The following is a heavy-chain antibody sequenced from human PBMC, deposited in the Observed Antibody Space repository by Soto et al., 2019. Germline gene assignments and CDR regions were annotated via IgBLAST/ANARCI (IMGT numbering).Heavy chain of an antibody. Sequence: ASVKVSCKASGYTFTSYDINWVRQATGQGLEWMGWMNPNSGNTGYAQKFQGRVTMTRNTSVSTAYMELSSLRSEDTAVYYCAISLSSRTLKRHYGMDVWGQGTTVTVSS. V-gene: IGHV1-8*01. CDR3: AISLSSRTLKRHYGMDV. J-gene: IGHJ6*02. CDR2: MNPNSGNT. CDR1: GYTFTSYD. D-gene: IGHD6-13*01.